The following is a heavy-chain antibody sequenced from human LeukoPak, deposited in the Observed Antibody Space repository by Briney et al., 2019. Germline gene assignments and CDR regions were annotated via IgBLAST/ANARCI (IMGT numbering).Heavy chain of an antibody. CDR1: GFTFSSYA. V-gene: IGHV3-23*01. CDR2: ISGSGGST. Sequence: TGGSLRLSCAASGFTFSSYAMSWVRQAPGKGLEWVSAISGSGGSTYYADSVKGRFTISRDNSKNTLYLQMNSLRAEDTAVYYCVKGETTVTPFGGAYWGQGTLVTVSS. D-gene: IGHD4-11*01. J-gene: IGHJ4*02. CDR3: VKGETTVTPFGGAY.